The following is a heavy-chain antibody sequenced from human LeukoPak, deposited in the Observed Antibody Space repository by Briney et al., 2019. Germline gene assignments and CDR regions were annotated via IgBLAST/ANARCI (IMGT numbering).Heavy chain of an antibody. CDR2: FDPEDGET. CDR3: ASAGPGDAFDI. D-gene: IGHD6-13*01. Sequence: ASVKVPCKVSGHTLTELSMHWVRQAPGKGLEWTGGFDPEDGETIYAQKFQGRVTMTEDTSTDTAYMELSSLRSEDTAVYYCASAGPGDAFDIWGQGTMVTVSS. V-gene: IGHV1-24*01. CDR1: GHTLTELS. J-gene: IGHJ3*02.